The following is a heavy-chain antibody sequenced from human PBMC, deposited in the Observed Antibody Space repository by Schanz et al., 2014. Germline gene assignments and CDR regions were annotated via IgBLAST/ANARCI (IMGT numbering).Heavy chain of an antibody. Sequence: DLVESGGGLIQRGESLRLSCSASGFSFSSYSMNWVRQAPGKGLEWVSALSGSGGSTYYAGSVKGRFSISRDYSKNTLYLQMSSLRAEDTAIYYCAKLSSSGRLAGYFDYWGQGALVTVSS. CDR2: LSGSGGST. V-gene: IGHV3-23*04. CDR1: GFSFSSYS. J-gene: IGHJ4*02. D-gene: IGHD6-19*01. CDR3: AKLSSSGRLAGYFDY.